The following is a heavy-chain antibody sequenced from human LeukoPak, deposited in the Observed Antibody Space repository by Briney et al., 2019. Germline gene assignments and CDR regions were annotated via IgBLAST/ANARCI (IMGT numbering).Heavy chain of an antibody. J-gene: IGHJ4*02. Sequence: SETLSLTCAVSGGSISSGGYSWSWIRQPPGKGLEWIGYIYHSGSTYYNPSLKSRVTISVDRSKNQFSLKLSSVTAADTAVYYCARAPLGYCSSTSCPHFDYWGQGTLVTVSS. V-gene: IGHV4-30-2*01. CDR2: IYHSGST. D-gene: IGHD2-2*01. CDR3: ARAPLGYCSSTSCPHFDY. CDR1: GGSISSGGYS.